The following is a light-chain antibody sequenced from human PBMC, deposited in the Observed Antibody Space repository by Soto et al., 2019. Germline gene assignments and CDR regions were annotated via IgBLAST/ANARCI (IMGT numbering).Light chain of an antibody. CDR1: SSDVGGYNY. J-gene: IGLJ1*01. CDR2: EVT. V-gene: IGLV2-14*01. CDR3: SSYTNINTRACV. Sequence: QSALTQPPSASGSPGQSITISCTGTSSDVGGYNYVSWYQQHPGKAPKVIIYEVTDRPSGVSNRFSGSKSGNTASLTISGLQAEDEAEYYCSSYTNINTRACVFGTGTKVTVL.